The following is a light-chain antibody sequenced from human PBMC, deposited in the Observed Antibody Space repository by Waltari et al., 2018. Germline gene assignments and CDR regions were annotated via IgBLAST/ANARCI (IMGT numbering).Light chain of an antibody. CDR3: QRYNNWPPWT. CDR2: GAS. CDR1: QSVSSN. J-gene: IGKJ1*01. Sequence: EIVMTESPATLSVSPGEIATISCSASQSVSSNLAWYQQKPGQAPRLLIYGASTRATGIPARFSRSASGTEFTLTISSLQSEDFAVYFCQRYNNWPPWTFGEGTKVEI. V-gene: IGKV3-15*01.